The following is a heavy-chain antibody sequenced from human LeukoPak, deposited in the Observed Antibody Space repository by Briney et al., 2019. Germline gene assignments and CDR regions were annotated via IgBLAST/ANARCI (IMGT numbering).Heavy chain of an antibody. Sequence: ASVKVSCKASGYTFTGYYIHWVRQAPGQGLEWMGIINPSGGSTSYAQKFQGRVSMTRDTFTSTVYMELSSLRSEDTAVYYCARNVSDCSGGSCYSYFDYWGQGTLVTVSS. D-gene: IGHD2-15*01. CDR3: ARNVSDCSGGSCYSYFDY. J-gene: IGHJ4*02. V-gene: IGHV1-46*01. CDR2: INPSGGST. CDR1: GYTFTGYY.